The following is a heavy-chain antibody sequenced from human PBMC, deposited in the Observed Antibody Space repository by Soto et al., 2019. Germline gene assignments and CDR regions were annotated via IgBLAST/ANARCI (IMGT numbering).Heavy chain of an antibody. Sequence: PSQTLSLTCAISGDSVSSNSVAWSWIRQSPSRGLEWLGRTHYRSKWWNDYAVSVKSRITINPDTSKNQFSLQLNSMTPEDTAVYYCTRGVSSSWYGEDYFDYWGQGALVTVSS. V-gene: IGHV6-1*01. CDR3: TRGVSSSWYGEDYFDY. CDR1: GDSVSSNSVA. D-gene: IGHD6-13*01. J-gene: IGHJ4*02. CDR2: THYRSKWWN.